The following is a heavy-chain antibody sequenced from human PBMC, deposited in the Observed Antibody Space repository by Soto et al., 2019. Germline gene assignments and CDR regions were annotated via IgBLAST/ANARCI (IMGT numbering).Heavy chain of an antibody. J-gene: IGHJ6*02. D-gene: IGHD3-9*01. CDR1: GFTFRSYA. V-gene: IGHV3-30-3*01. CDR2: ISYDGSNK. CDR3: ARSDILTGSLYYYYGMDV. Sequence: PGXSRRLSCAASGFTFRSYAMHWVRQAPVKGLEWVAVISYDGSNKYYADSVKGRFTISRDNSKNTLYLQMNSLRAEDTAVYYCARSDILTGSLYYYYGMDVWGQGTTVTVSS.